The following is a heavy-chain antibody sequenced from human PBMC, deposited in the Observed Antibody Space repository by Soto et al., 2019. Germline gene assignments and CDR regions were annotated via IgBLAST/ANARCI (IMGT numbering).Heavy chain of an antibody. CDR3: ARARYGDY. Sequence: QVHLVQSGAEVKKPGASVKVSCKGSGYDFTTYGITWVRQAPGQGLEWMAWISAHNGNTDYAQKLQGRVTVTRDSSTSTAYMELRSLRSDDTAMYYCARARYGDYWCQGALVTVSS. CDR2: ISAHNGNT. D-gene: IGHD1-1*01. CDR1: GYDFTTYG. J-gene: IGHJ4*02. V-gene: IGHV1-18*01.